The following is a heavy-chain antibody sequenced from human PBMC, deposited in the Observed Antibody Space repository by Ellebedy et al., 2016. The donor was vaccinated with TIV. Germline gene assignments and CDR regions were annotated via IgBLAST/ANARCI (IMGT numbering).Heavy chain of an antibody. Sequence: ASVKVSXXASGHTFTTYGIHWVRQAPGQRPEWMGWINTGNGNTKYSQKFQGRITITRDTSTSTVYMELRSLASDDTAMYYCTRDDRFSGTWYSAYFQYWGQGTLVTVSS. V-gene: IGHV1-3*04. CDR2: INTGNGNT. D-gene: IGHD1-26*01. J-gene: IGHJ1*01. CDR1: GHTFTTYG. CDR3: TRDDRFSGTWYSAYFQY.